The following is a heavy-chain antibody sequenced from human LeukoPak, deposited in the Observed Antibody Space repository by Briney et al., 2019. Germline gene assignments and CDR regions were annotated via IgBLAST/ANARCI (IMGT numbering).Heavy chain of an antibody. V-gene: IGHV3-74*03. CDR1: GFAFSKYR. D-gene: IGHD3-3*01. CDR2: ISKVGATR. Sequence: QPGGSLRLPCEPPGFAFSKYRMHWVRKAPGRGLVWGSFISKVGATRTYVDSVRDRFTIYRDNSKNILFLKMNSLKSEDTAMYYCVRASGYLHDFDFWGQGTLVTVSS. CDR3: VRASGYLHDFDF. J-gene: IGHJ4*02.